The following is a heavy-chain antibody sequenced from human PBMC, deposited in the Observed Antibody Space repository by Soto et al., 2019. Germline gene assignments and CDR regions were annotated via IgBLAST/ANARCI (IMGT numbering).Heavy chain of an antibody. D-gene: IGHD3-10*01. CDR3: ARVPMVRGALV. Sequence: PSETLSLTCAVYGGSFSGYYWSWIRQPPGKGLEWIGEINHSGSTNYNPSLKSRVTISVDTSKNQFSLKLSSVTAEDTAVYYCARVPMVRGALVWGQGTLVTVSS. CDR1: GGSFSGYY. V-gene: IGHV4-34*01. J-gene: IGHJ4*02. CDR2: INHSGST.